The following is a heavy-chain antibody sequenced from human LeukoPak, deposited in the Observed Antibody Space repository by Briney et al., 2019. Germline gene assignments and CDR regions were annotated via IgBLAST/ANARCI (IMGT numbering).Heavy chain of an antibody. CDR3: AKMGRDGYYYYGMDV. J-gene: IGHJ6*02. Sequence: GGSLRLSCAASGFTVSSNYMSWVRQAPGKGLEWVSAISGSGGSTYYADSVKGRFTISRDNSKNTLYLQMNSLRAEDTAVYYCAKMGRDGYYYYGMDVWGQGTTVTVSS. CDR1: GFTVSSNY. CDR2: ISGSGGST. V-gene: IGHV3-23*01. D-gene: IGHD1-26*01.